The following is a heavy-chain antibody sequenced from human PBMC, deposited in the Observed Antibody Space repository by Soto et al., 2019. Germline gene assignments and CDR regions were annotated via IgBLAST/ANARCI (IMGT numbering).Heavy chain of an antibody. Sequence: SETLSLTCTVSGSSISSYHWRWIRHPPGKGLEWIGYIYYSGSTNYNPSLKSRVTISVDTSKNQFSLKLSSVTAADTAVYYCAGGYSYDNWFDPWGQGTLVTVSS. CDR2: IYYSGST. V-gene: IGHV4-59*01. CDR3: AGGYSYDNWFDP. D-gene: IGHD5-18*01. CDR1: GSSISSYH. J-gene: IGHJ5*02.